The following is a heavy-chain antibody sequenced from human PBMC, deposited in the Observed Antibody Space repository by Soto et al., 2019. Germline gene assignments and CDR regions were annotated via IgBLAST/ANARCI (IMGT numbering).Heavy chain of an antibody. CDR1: GFTFSRYA. CDR2: ISGSGGST. J-gene: IGHJ4*02. CDR3: ATEAITMIVVVITTGVFDY. D-gene: IGHD3-22*01. Sequence: PGGSLRLSCAASGFTFSRYAMSWVRQAPGQGLEWVSAISGSGGSTYYADSVKGRFTISRDNSKNTLYLQMNSLRAEDTAVYYCATEAITMIVVVITTGVFDYWGQGTLVTVSS. V-gene: IGHV3-23*01.